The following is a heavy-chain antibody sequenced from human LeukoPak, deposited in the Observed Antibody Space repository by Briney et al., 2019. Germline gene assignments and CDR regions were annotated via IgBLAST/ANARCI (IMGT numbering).Heavy chain of an antibody. CDR2: ISTDGSRI. V-gene: IGHV3-64*02. Sequence: GGSLRLSCAPSGFTFRDYAMYWVRQAPGKGLEYVSVISTDGSRIYYADSVKGRFTISRDNSKNTLYLQMGSLRAEDMAFYYCTRGVAISTSGWYDTFDYWGQGALVTVSS. CDR1: GFTFRDYA. D-gene: IGHD6-19*01. CDR3: TRGVAISTSGWYDTFDY. J-gene: IGHJ4*02.